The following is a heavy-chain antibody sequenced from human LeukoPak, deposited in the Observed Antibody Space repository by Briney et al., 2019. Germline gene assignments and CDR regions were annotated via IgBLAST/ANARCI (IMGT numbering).Heavy chain of an antibody. V-gene: IGHV1-8*01. CDR1: GYTFTTYD. Sequence: ASVKVSCKSSGYTFTTYDITWVRQATGQGLEWMGWMNPDSGDTAYAQNFQGRVAMTRDTSISTAYMELSSLRFEDTAVYYCARGLGDYYDTTTFYVGVAAHWGQGTLVTVSS. CDR2: MNPDSGDT. CDR3: ARGLGDYYDTTTFYVGVAAH. D-gene: IGHD3-22*01. J-gene: IGHJ4*02.